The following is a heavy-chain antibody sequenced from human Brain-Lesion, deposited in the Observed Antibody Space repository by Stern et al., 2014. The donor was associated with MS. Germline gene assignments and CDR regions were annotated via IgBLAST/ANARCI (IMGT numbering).Heavy chain of an antibody. D-gene: IGHD2-2*01. CDR1: GNSFTHFY. V-gene: IGHV1-2*04. J-gene: IGHJ4*02. Sequence: VQLVESGAEVKKPGASARVSCEASGNSFTHFYIHWVRQAPGQGLEWMGWINPNSGGTKFAQKFQGWVTITRDTSMTTAYMEVTSLTSDDTAVYYCARGGRYYADYWGQGTLVTVSS. CDR3: ARGGRYYADY. CDR2: INPNSGGT.